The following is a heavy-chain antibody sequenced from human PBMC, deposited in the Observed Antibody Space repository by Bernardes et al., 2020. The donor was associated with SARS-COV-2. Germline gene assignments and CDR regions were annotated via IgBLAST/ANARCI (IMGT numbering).Heavy chain of an antibody. D-gene: IGHD1-26*01. CDR1: GGSISSSSYY. CDR3: ARHVGAKSPPDY. V-gene: IGHV4-39*01. J-gene: IGHJ4*02. Sequence: SETLSLTCTVSGGSISSSSYYWGWIRQPPGQGLEWIGSIYYSGSTYYNPSLKSRVTISVDTSKNQFSLKLSSVTAADTAVYYCARHVGAKSPPDYWGQGTLVTVSS. CDR2: IYYSGST.